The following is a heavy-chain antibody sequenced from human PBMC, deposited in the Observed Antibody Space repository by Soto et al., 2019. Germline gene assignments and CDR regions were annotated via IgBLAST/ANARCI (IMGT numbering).Heavy chain of an antibody. CDR2: FRSSGDDVTT. D-gene: IGHD6-19*01. V-gene: IGHV3-23*01. J-gene: IGHJ4*02. CDR1: GFTFSSYS. CDR3: GKERRGSGWSVCNF. Sequence: PGGSLRLSCAASGFTFSSYSTSWVRQAPGKGLEWVSGFRSSGDDVTTYYADSVRGRFTISRDNSRDTLYLQMNSLRVDDTAVYYCGKERRGSGWSVCNFWGQGALVTVSS.